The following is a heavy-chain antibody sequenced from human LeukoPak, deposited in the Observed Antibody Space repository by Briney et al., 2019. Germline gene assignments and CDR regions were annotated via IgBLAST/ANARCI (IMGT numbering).Heavy chain of an antibody. V-gene: IGHV3-7*03. CDR2: IKQDGSEK. J-gene: IGHJ4*02. CDR1: GFTFSSYW. Sequence: GGSLRLSCAASGFTFSSYWMSWVRQAPGKGLEWVANIKQDGSEKYYVDSVKGRFTISRDNAKNSLYLQMNGLRAEDTAVYYCARSRGVYCSSTSCYVAVAGAYYFDYWGQGTLVTVSS. CDR3: ARSRGVYCSSTSCYVAVAGAYYFDY. D-gene: IGHD2-2*01.